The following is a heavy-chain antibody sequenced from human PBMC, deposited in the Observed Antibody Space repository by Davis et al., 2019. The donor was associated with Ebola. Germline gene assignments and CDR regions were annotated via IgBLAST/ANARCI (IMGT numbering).Heavy chain of an antibody. Sequence: GESLKISCAASGFTFSRHWMNWVRQAPGKGLEWVANIKQDGSEKYYVDSVKGRFTISRDNAKNSLYLQMNSLRAEDTAVYYCAREIGGSSTWYWYYYYGMDVWGKGTTVTVSS. D-gene: IGHD6-13*01. V-gene: IGHV3-7*01. J-gene: IGHJ6*04. CDR2: IKQDGSEK. CDR3: AREIGGSSTWYWYYYYGMDV. CDR1: GFTFSRHW.